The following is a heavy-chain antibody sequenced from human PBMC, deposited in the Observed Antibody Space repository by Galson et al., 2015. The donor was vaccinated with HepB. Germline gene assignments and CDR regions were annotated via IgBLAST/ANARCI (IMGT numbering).Heavy chain of an antibody. V-gene: IGHV3-11*06. J-gene: IGHJ4*02. CDR3: ATFTGSYYYAY. CDR2: ISSTTSYK. D-gene: IGHD1-26*01. Sequence: SLRLSCAASGFTFSDYYMTWIRQAQGKGLEWVSYISSTTSYKNYADSVKGRFTISRDNAKKSLYLRMNSLRAEDTAVYYCATFTGSYYYAYWGQGTLVTVSS. CDR1: GFTFSDYY.